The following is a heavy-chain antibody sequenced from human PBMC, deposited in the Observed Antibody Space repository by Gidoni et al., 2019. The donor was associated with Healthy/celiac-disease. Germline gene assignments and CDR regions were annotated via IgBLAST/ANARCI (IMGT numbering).Heavy chain of an antibody. V-gene: IGHV1-2*02. CDR2: INPNSGGT. J-gene: IGHJ3*02. CDR1: GYTFTGYY. Sequence: QVQLVQSGAEVKKPGASVKVSCTAAGYTFTGYYMHWVRQATGQGLEWMGWINPNSGGTNYAQKFQGRVTMTRDTSISTAYMGLSRLRSDDTAVYYCARDCCSGRNAFDIWGQGTMVTVSS. CDR3: ARDCCSGRNAFDI. D-gene: IGHD2-15*01.